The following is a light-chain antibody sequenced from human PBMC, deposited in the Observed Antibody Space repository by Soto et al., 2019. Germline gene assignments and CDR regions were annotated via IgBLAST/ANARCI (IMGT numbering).Light chain of an antibody. Sequence: QSVLTQPASVSGSPGQSITISCTGTSSDVGGYNYVSWYQQHPGKAPKLMIYEVSNRPSGVSNRFSGSKSGNTASLTISGLQAEDEDDDYCSSYTSSSSYVFGTGTKVTVL. CDR2: EVS. J-gene: IGLJ1*01. CDR3: SSYTSSSSYV. V-gene: IGLV2-14*01. CDR1: SSDVGGYNY.